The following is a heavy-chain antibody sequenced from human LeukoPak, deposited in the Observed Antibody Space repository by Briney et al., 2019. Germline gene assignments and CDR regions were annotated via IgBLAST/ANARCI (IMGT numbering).Heavy chain of an antibody. CDR1: GFTFSSYS. CDR3: ARDHTADRGVVGWFDP. CDR2: ISSSSSYI. D-gene: IGHD3-10*01. V-gene: IGHV3-21*01. Sequence: KAGGSLRLSCAASGFTFSSYSMNWVRQAPGKGLEWVSSISSSSSYIYYADSVKGRFTISRDNAKNSPYLQMNSLRAEDTAVYYCARDHTADRGVVGWFDPWGQGTLVTVSS. J-gene: IGHJ5*02.